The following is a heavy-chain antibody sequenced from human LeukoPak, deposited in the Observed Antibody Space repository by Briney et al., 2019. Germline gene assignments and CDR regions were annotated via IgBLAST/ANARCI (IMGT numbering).Heavy chain of an antibody. CDR3: ASTYCGGDCYSG. Sequence: PSETLSLTCAVYGGSFSGYYWSWIRQSPGKGLEWIGEINHSGSTNYNPSLKSRVTISVDTSKNQFSLKLSSVTAADTAVYYCASTYCGGDCYSGWGQGTLVTVSS. V-gene: IGHV4-34*01. CDR1: GGSFSGYY. D-gene: IGHD2-21*02. J-gene: IGHJ4*02. CDR2: INHSGST.